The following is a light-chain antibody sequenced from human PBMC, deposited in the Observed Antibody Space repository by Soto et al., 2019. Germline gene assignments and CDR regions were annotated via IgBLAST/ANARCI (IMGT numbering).Light chain of an antibody. CDR1: PAISTS. CDR3: QQFNSYPIT. Sequence: AIQLTQSPSSLSAFVGDTVTITCRASPAISTSLAWYQHKPGEALKLLIYDASNLESGVPSRFSGSGSRTDFPLTLSSLQPEDFATYYCQQFNSYPITFGQGTRLE. J-gene: IGKJ5*01. V-gene: IGKV1-13*02. CDR2: DAS.